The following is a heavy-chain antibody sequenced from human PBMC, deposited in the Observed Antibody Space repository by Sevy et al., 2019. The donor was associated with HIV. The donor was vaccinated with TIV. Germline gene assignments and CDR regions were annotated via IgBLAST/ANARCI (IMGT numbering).Heavy chain of an antibody. CDR2: ISSSSSYI. Sequence: GGSLRLSCAASGFTFSSYSMNWVRQAPGKGLEWVSSISSSSSYIYYAASVKGRFTISRDNAKNSLYLQMNSLRAEDTAVYYCARESIAAPPVDYWGQGTLVTASS. J-gene: IGHJ4*02. CDR1: GFTFSSYS. CDR3: ARESIAAPPVDY. V-gene: IGHV3-21*01. D-gene: IGHD6-6*01.